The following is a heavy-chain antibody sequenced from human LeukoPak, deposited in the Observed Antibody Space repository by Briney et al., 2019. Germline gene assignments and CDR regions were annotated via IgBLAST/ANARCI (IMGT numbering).Heavy chain of an antibody. V-gene: IGHV4-39*07. CDR2: VSYSGTT. CDR1: GGSIRSNGYF. J-gene: IGHJ5*02. D-gene: IGHD5-12*01. Sequence: SETLSLTCTVSGGSIRSNGYFWSWIRQPPGKGLEWIATVSYSGTTYYNPSLKSRVTISVDTSKNQFSLKLSSVTAADAAVYYCARRAIVAPGNWFDPWGQGTLVTVSS. CDR3: ARRAIVAPGNWFDP.